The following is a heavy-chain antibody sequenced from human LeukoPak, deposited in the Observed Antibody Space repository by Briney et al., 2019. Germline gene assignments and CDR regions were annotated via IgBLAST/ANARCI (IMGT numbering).Heavy chain of an antibody. CDR1: GGSISSYF. J-gene: IGHJ4*02. Sequence: PSETLSLTCTVSGGSISSYFWGWIRQPAGERLEWIGRIFSTGSTYYNPSLKSRVTISVDTSKNQFSLKLSSVTAADTAVYYCARGGEAPPLSVVAATQQSTVFDYWGQGTLVTVSS. CDR2: IFSTGST. V-gene: IGHV4-4*07. D-gene: IGHD2-15*01. CDR3: ARGGEAPPLSVVAATQQSTVFDY.